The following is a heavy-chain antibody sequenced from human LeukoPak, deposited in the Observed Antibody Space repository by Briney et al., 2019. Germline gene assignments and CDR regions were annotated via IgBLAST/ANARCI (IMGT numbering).Heavy chain of an antibody. CDR1: GGSISSSSYY. CDR2: IYYSGST. J-gene: IGHJ4*02. V-gene: IGHV4-39*01. CDR3: ARPGIAAAATPYYFDY. Sequence: SETLSLTCTVSGGSISSSSYYWGWIRQPPGKGLEWIGSIYYSGSTYYNPSLKSRVTISVDTSKNQFSLKLSSVTAADTAVCYCARPGIAAAATPYYFDYWGQGTLVTVSS. D-gene: IGHD6-13*01.